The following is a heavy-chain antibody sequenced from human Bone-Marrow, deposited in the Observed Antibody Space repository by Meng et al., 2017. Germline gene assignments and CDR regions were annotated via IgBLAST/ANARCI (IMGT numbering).Heavy chain of an antibody. CDR3: ARGSLSAARTMGFFQY. Sequence: VQLLDSGLVSVIHSHPLSLHCTVVCCYVSNGDSYWSWIRQHPRKGLEWIGYIYYSETSYPHPALTSRVTISVTTSKNQLPMKLSSVTAADTAVYYCARGSLSAARTMGFFQYWGQGTLVTVSS. V-gene: IGHV4-31*03. CDR1: CCYVSNGDSY. D-gene: IGHD6-13*01. CDR2: IYYSETS. J-gene: IGHJ1*01.